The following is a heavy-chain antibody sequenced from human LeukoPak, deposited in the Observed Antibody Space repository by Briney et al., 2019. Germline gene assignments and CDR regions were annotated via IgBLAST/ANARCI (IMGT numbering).Heavy chain of an antibody. Sequence: SVKVSCKASGGTFSSYTINWMRQAPGQGLEWMGRIIPILDIATYAQKFQGRVTITADTSTSTAYMDLSGLKSEDTAVYYCARRSRGSLSNSIAPADDYWGQGTLVTVSS. CDR2: IIPILDIA. CDR3: ARRSRGSLSNSIAPADDY. CDR1: GGTFSSYT. D-gene: IGHD6-13*01. V-gene: IGHV1-69*02. J-gene: IGHJ4*02.